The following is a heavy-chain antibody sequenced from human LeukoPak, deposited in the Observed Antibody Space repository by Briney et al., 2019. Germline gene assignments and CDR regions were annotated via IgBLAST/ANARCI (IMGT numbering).Heavy chain of an antibody. Sequence: GGSLRLSCTVSGFTFGDYTMSWFRQAPGKGLEWVAGIAGGDDRFYADSVKGRFSISRDNSKNTVDLQMNSLRAEDTAVYYCAKDKGYSSGWYLLDPWGQGTLVTVSS. CDR1: GFTFGDYT. V-gene: IGHV3-23*01. J-gene: IGHJ5*02. CDR3: AKDKGYSSGWYLLDP. CDR2: IAGGDDR. D-gene: IGHD6-19*01.